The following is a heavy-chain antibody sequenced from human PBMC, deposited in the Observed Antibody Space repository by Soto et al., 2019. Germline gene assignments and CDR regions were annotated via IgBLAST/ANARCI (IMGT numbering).Heavy chain of an antibody. Sequence: GGSLRLSCAASGFTFNTYAMSWVRQAPGKGLEWVSAISASYSTYYADSVKGRFTISRDNSMNALYLQMNSLRIEDTAVYYCAHPRGYGVFDAYDIWGQGTMVTVSS. CDR1: GFTFNTYA. CDR3: AHPRGYGVFDAYDI. D-gene: IGHD4-17*01. J-gene: IGHJ3*02. V-gene: IGHV3-23*01. CDR2: ISASYST.